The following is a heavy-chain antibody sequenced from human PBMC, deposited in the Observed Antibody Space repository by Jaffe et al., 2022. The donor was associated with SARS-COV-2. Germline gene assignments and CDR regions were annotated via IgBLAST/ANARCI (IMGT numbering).Heavy chain of an antibody. D-gene: IGHD3-22*01. Sequence: EVQLVESGGGLVQPGGSLRLSCAASGFTFSSYAMSWVRQAPGKGLEWVSAISGSGGSTYYADSVKGRFTISRDNSKNTLYLQMNSLRAEDTAVYYCAKVARFRGYYDMRDAFDIWGQGTMVTVSS. CDR2: ISGSGGST. CDR3: AKVARFRGYYDMRDAFDI. V-gene: IGHV3-23*04. CDR1: GFTFSSYA. J-gene: IGHJ3*02.